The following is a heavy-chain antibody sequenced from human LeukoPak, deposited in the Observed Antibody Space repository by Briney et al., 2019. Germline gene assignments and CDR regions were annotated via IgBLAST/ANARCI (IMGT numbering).Heavy chain of an antibody. Sequence: SETLSLTCTVSGGSISSYYWSWIRQPPGKGLEWIGYIYYSGSTNYNPSLKSRVTMSVDTSKNQFSLKLNSVTAADTAVYYCARSGLVRGVSTWGQGTLVTVSS. CDR3: ARSGLVRGVST. V-gene: IGHV4-59*01. CDR1: GGSISSYY. CDR2: IYYSGST. J-gene: IGHJ4*02. D-gene: IGHD3-10*01.